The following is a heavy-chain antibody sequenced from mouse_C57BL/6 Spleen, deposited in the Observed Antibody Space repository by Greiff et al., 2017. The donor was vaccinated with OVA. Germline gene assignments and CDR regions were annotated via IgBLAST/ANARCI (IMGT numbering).Heavy chain of an antibody. CDR1: GYTFTSYW. CDR2: IHPNSGST. CDR3: ARPSATYGSSSLAY. J-gene: IGHJ3*01. Sequence: QVQLQQSGAELVKPGASVKLSCKASGYTFTSYWMHWVKQRPGQGLEWIGMIHPNSGSTNYNEKFKSKATLTVDKSSSTAYMQLSSLTSEDSAVYYCARPSATYGSSSLAYWGQGTLVTVSA. D-gene: IGHD1-1*01. V-gene: IGHV1-64*01.